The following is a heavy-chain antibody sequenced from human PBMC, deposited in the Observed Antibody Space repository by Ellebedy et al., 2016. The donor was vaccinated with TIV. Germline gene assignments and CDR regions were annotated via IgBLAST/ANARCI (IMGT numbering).Heavy chain of an antibody. J-gene: IGHJ5*02. CDR3: AKVLFAFGEFESPFDP. CDR2: IRYDGSDK. CDR1: GFTFHSYG. V-gene: IGHV3-30*02. Sequence: GESLKISCAASGFTFHSYGMHWVRQAPGKGLEWVTFIRYDGSDKYYADSVKGRFTVSRDNSKNTLTLQMNGLRPDDTAVYYCAKVLFAFGEFESPFDPWGQGTLVIVS. D-gene: IGHD3-10*01.